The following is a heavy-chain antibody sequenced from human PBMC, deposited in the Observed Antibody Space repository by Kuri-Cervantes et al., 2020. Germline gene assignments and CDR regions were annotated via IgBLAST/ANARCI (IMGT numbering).Heavy chain of an antibody. CDR1: GGSFSGYY. V-gene: IGHV4-34*01. Sequence: SETLSLTCAVYGGSFSGYYWSWIRQPPGKGLEWIGESNHSGSTNYNPSLKSRVTISVDTSKNQFSLKLSSVTAADTAVYYCARHGKGFWSGYPSSSNWFDPWGQGTLVTVSS. D-gene: IGHD3-3*01. J-gene: IGHJ5*02. CDR2: SNHSGST. CDR3: ARHGKGFWSGYPSSSNWFDP.